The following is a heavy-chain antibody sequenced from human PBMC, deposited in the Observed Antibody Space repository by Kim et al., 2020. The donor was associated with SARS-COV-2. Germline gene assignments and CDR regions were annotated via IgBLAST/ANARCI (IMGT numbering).Heavy chain of an antibody. J-gene: IGHJ6*02. Sequence: GGSLRLSCVASGFSLSTYSMNWVRQAPGKGLEWVSYISPSSSTIYYADSVKGRFTISRDNAKNSLYLQMNSLRDEDTAVYYCARGGTVVVPAATYSYYFGMDVWAQGTTVTVSS. CDR2: ISPSSSTI. CDR1: GFSLSTYS. D-gene: IGHD2-2*01. CDR3: ARGGTVVVPAATYSYYFGMDV. V-gene: IGHV3-48*02.